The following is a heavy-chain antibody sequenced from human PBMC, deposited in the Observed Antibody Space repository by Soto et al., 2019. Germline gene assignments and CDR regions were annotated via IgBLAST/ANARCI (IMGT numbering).Heavy chain of an antibody. D-gene: IGHD5-18*01. V-gene: IGHV1-69*13. CDR2: IIPIFGTA. J-gene: IGHJ6*02. Sequence: ASVKVSCKASGGTFSSYAISWVRQAPGQGLEWMGGIIPIFGTANYAQKFQGRVTITADESPSTAYMELSSLRSEDTAVYYCAREGERGYSYGAYYYGMDVWGQGTTVTVSS. CDR3: AREGERGYSYGAYYYGMDV. CDR1: GGTFSSYA.